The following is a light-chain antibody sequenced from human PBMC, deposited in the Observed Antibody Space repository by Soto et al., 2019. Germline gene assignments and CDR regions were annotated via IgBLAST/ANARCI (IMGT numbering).Light chain of an antibody. V-gene: IGLV2-8*01. CDR2: EVN. J-gene: IGLJ1*01. Sequence: QSALTQPPSASGSPGQSVAISCTETTSDIGGYDYVSWYQQHPGKAPKLMIYEVNKRPSGVPDRFSGYKSGNTASLTVSGLQAEDEADYYCSSHGGNSPYVFGTGTKLTVL. CDR3: SSHGGNSPYV. CDR1: TSDIGGYDY.